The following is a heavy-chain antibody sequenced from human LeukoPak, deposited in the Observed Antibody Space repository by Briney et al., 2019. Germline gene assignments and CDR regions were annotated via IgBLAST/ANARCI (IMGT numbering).Heavy chain of an antibody. V-gene: IGHV3-21*01. J-gene: IGHJ6*01. CDR3: ARGSEGYCSGGGCNYRMDV. Sequence: GGSLRLSCAASGFTFSRYTMNWVRQAPGKGLEWVSYISSSSSYIYYADSVKGRITISRDNAENSLDLQMKSLRAEDTAVYYCARGSEGYCSGGGCNYRMDVWGQGTTVTVPS. CDR1: GFTFSRYT. D-gene: IGHD2-15*01. CDR2: ISSSSSYI.